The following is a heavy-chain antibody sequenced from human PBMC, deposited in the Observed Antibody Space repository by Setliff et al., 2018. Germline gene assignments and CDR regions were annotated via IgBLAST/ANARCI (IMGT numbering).Heavy chain of an antibody. V-gene: IGHV4-34*01. D-gene: IGHD3-10*01. Sequence: PSETLSLTCAVYGGSFSGYFWSWIRQAPGRGLEWIGEINDRGSTKYNPSLKSRVTISLDTSKRQFSLKLTSVTAADTAVYYCARALASGSYYGQSSYYMDVWGKGTTVTVSS. CDR1: GGSFSGYF. J-gene: IGHJ6*03. CDR3: ARALASGSYYGQSSYYMDV. CDR2: INDRGST.